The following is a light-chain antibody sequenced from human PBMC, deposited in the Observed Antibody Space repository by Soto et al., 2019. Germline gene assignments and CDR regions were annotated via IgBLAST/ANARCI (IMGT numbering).Light chain of an antibody. J-gene: IGKJ4*01. Sequence: EIVLTQSPATLSLSPGERATLSCRASQSVGGHLAWYQQKPGQAPRLLIYDVFNRATGIPLRFSGSGSGTDFTLSISSLEPEDFAAYFCHQRDNWPPTFGGGTKVEIK. CDR1: QSVGGH. CDR3: HQRDNWPPT. V-gene: IGKV3-11*01. CDR2: DVF.